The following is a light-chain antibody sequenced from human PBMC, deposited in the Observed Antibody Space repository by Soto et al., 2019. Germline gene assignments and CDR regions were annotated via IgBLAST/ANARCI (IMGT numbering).Light chain of an antibody. V-gene: IGKV3-15*01. J-gene: IGKJ5*01. CDR2: AAS. CDR1: ESVTRS. Sequence: EIGITKSPSTLSVSQGDRATLSCRASESVTRSLAWYQQKPGQPPRLLIYAASTRATDVPARFSGGGSETEFTLTISSLQSEDFAVYYCQQYNNWPPITFGQGTRLEIK. CDR3: QQYNNWPPIT.